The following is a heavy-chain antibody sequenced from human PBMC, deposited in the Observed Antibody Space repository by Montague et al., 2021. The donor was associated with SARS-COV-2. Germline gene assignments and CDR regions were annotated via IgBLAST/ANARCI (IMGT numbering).Heavy chain of an antibody. D-gene: IGHD4-17*01. Sequence: SLRLSCAASGFTFGTYAMTWVRQLPGKGLEWVSSMPGSASSSYYGDSMKGRSTISRDNSKNTLYLQMNNLRGEDTALYFCARNRGASAVTYFWYFDLWGQGTPVTVSS. J-gene: IGHJ2*01. CDR1: GFTFGTYA. V-gene: IGHV3-23*05. CDR3: ARNRGASAVTYFWYFDL. CDR2: MPGSASSS.